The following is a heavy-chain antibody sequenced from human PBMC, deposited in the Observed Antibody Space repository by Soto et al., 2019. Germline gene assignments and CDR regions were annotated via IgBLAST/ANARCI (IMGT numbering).Heavy chain of an antibody. CDR1: GFTFSTYG. Sequence: QVQLVESGGGVVQPGTSLRLSCVASGFTFSTYGMHWVRQAPGKGLEWVAVIWYDGRNKYYADSVKGRFTISRDNSKNTVFLQMNSLRAETTAVYYCARDLHHYFDYWGRGTPVTVSS. CDR3: ARDLHHYFDY. J-gene: IGHJ4*02. V-gene: IGHV3-33*01. CDR2: IWYDGRNK.